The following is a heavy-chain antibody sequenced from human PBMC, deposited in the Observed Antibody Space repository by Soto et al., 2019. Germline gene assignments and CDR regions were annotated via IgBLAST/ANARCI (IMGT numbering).Heavy chain of an antibody. V-gene: IGHV4-61*01. Sequence: SETLSLTCTVSGGSVSSGSYYWSWIRQPPGKGLEWIGYIYYSGSTNYNPSLKSRVTISVDTSKNQFSLKLSSVTAADTAVYYCARDSLHTYYDFWSGYYTPSFDIWGQGTMVTVSS. J-gene: IGHJ3*02. CDR3: ARDSLHTYYDFWSGYYTPSFDI. CDR2: IYYSGST. D-gene: IGHD3-3*01. CDR1: GGSVSSGSYY.